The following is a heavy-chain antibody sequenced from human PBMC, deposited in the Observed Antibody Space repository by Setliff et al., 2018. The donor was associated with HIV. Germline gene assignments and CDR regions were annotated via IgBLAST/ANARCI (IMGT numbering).Heavy chain of an antibody. D-gene: IGHD3-3*01. Sequence: HPGGSLRLSCAASGFTFSTYEMNWVRQAPGKGPEWVSYISSSGSTIYYADSVKGRFTISRDNAKNSLYLQMNSLRAEDTAVYYCAPLGGSRFYFDYWGQGTLV. CDR3: APLGGSRFYFDY. CDR1: GFTFSTYE. CDR2: ISSSGSTI. V-gene: IGHV3-48*03. J-gene: IGHJ4*02.